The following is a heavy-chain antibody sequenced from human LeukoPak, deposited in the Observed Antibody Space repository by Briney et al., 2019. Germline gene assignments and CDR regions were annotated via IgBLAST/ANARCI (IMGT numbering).Heavy chain of an antibody. CDR3: ARVSSDIVVVPAAPKYYYGMDV. Sequence: PGGSLRLSCAASGFTFSDYCMSWIRQAPGKGLEWVSYISSSGSTIYYADSVKGRFTISRDNAKNSLYLQMNSLRAEDTAVYYCARVSSDIVVVPAAPKYYYGMDVWGQGTTVTVSS. V-gene: IGHV3-11*01. J-gene: IGHJ6*02. CDR2: ISSSGSTI. D-gene: IGHD2-2*01. CDR1: GFTFSDYC.